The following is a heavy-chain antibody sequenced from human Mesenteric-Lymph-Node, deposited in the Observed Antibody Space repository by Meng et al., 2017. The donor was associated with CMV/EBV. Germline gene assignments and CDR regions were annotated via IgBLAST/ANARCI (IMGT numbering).Heavy chain of an antibody. J-gene: IGHJ4*02. Sequence: GESLKISCEASGFTFSSYEMNWVRQAPGKGLEWISYISNSGGTVHYADSVKGRFTISRDNAKNTLYLQMNSLRAEDTAVYYCARPLWFGELYFVYWGQGTLVTVSS. CDR2: ISNSGGTV. V-gene: IGHV3-48*03. CDR1: GFTFSSYE. D-gene: IGHD3-10*01. CDR3: ARPLWFGELYFVY.